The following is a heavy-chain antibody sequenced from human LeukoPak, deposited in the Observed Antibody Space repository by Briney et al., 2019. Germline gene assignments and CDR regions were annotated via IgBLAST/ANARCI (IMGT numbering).Heavy chain of an antibody. D-gene: IGHD2-8*02. CDR1: GYTFTNYD. Sequence: GASVKVSCKTSGYTFTNYDINWVRQATGQGLEWLGWINTKSGDTGYPKKFQGRVTVTRDISIRTAYMELRGLRSEDTAMYFCARVVPGPFNRFEAWGQGTLVTVSS. J-gene: IGHJ5*02. CDR3: ARVVPGPFNRFEA. CDR2: INTKSGDT. V-gene: IGHV1-8*01.